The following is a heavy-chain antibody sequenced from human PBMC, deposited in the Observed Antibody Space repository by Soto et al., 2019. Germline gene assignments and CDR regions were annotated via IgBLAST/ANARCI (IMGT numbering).Heavy chain of an antibody. V-gene: IGHV3-23*01. J-gene: IGHJ5*02. CDR1: RFTFSTYG. CDR2: ISGSGGNT. D-gene: IGHD3-10*01. CDR3: AKSAMVRGGGWFDP. Sequence: EVQLLESGGGLVQPGGSLRLSCAASRFTFSTYGMSWVRQAPGKGLEWVSDISGSGGNTCYADSVKGRFTISRDNSKNTLYLQMNSLRAEDTAVYYCAKSAMVRGGGWFDPWGQGTLVTVSS.